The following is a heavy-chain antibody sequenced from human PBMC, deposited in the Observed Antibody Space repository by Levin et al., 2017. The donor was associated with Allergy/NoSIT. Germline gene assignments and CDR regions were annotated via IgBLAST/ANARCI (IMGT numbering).Heavy chain of an antibody. J-gene: IGHJ4*02. D-gene: IGHD7-27*01. V-gene: IGHV4-59*01. Sequence: SETLSLTCSVSGGSLNSYFWNWVRQPPGGALEWIGYINYSGFTNYKSSLKSRVTISVDTSKNHFSLKLTSVTAADAAVYYCARDRNWGGYYFDYWGQGALVTVSS. CDR3: ARDRNWGGYYFDY. CDR2: INYSGFT. CDR1: GGSLNSYF.